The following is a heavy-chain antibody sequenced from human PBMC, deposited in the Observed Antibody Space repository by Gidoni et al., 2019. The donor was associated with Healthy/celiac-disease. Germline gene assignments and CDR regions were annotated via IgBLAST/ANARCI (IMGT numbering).Heavy chain of an antibody. D-gene: IGHD3-22*01. CDR2: IKSKTDCGTT. CDR3: TTRMTMILDWFDP. V-gene: IGHV3-15*01. CDR1: GFTFSNAW. Sequence: EVQLVESGGGLVKPGGSLRLSCAASGFTFSNAWMSWVRQAPGKGLEWVGRIKSKTDCGTTDYAAPVKGRFTISRDESKNTLYLQMNSLKTEDTAVYYCTTRMTMILDWFDPWGQGTLVTVSS. J-gene: IGHJ5*02.